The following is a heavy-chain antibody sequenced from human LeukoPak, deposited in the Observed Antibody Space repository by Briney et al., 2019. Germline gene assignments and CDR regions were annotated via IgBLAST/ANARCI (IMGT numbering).Heavy chain of an antibody. CDR1: GDTFTTYA. D-gene: IGHD3-10*01. CDR3: VTGLITMLRGATDY. CDR2: INGGNANT. V-gene: IGHV1-3*01. Sequence: ASVKVSCKASGDTFTTYAMHWVRQAPGQRPEWMGRINGGNANTKYSQKFQGRVTITRDTSASTAYMELSSLRSEDTAIYYCVTGLITMLRGATDYWGQGTLVTVSS. J-gene: IGHJ4*02.